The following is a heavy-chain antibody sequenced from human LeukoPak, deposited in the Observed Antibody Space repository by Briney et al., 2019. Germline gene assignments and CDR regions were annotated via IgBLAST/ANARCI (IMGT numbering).Heavy chain of an antibody. Sequence: GRSLRLSCAASGFTFSSYGMHWVRQAPGKGLEWVAVISYDGSNKYYADSVKGRFTISRDNSKNTLYLQMNSLRAEDTAVYYCAKDRRQSGYFDYWGQGTLVTVSS. J-gene: IGHJ4*02. V-gene: IGHV3-30*18. CDR1: GFTFSSYG. CDR2: ISYDGSNK. D-gene: IGHD1-26*01. CDR3: AKDRRQSGYFDY.